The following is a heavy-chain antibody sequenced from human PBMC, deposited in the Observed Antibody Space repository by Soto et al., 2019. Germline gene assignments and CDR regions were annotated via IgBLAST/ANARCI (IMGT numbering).Heavy chain of an antibody. Sequence: QVQLQESGPRLVKPSGTLSLTCAVSGGSITSSNWWSWVRQPPGKGLEWIGDIYHSGSTHYNPSLTSRVTISVDKSEDQSSLKLNSVTAADTAVYSCARSDYDDESGSFLPDYWGQGTLVTVSS. CDR1: GGSITSSNW. J-gene: IGHJ4*02. V-gene: IGHV4-4*02. CDR2: IYHSGST. CDR3: ARSDYDDESGSFLPDY. D-gene: IGHD3-16*01.